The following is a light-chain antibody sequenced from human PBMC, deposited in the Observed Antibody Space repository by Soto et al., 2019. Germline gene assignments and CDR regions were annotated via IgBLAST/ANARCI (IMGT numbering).Light chain of an antibody. Sequence: TCRASQNVENYLAWYQQKPGKAPKLLIYKASGLDSGVPSRFGGTGKGREFTLISSSLKSAESASCSWQDPNPYSGTCGQGTKVDNK. CDR3: QDPNPYSGT. CDR2: KAS. J-gene: IGKJ1*01. CDR1: QNVENY. V-gene: IGKV1-5*03.